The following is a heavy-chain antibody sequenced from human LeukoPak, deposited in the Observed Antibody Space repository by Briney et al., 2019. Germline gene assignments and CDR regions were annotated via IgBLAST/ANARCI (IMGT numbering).Heavy chain of an antibody. Sequence: GGSLRLSCAASGFTFDDYTMHWVRHVPGKGLEWVSLITRGGGSSFYADSVKSRFTISRDNNKNSLSLQMNSLRTEDTALYYCATERQQYFDYWGQGTLVTVSS. J-gene: IGHJ4*02. CDR2: ITRGGGSS. V-gene: IGHV3-43*01. CDR1: GFTFDDYT. CDR3: ATERQQYFDY.